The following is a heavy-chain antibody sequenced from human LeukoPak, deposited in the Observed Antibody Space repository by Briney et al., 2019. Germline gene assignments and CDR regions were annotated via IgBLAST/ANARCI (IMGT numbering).Heavy chain of an antibody. V-gene: IGHV1-2*02. CDR3: ARGYCTNGVCYLVFDY. Sequence: ASXXVSXKAXGYTXTGYXMXXVRQAPGQGLEWMGXINPNSGGTNYAQKFQGRVTMTRDTSISTAYMELSRLRSDDTAVYYCARGYCTNGVCYLVFDYWGQGTLVTVSS. D-gene: IGHD2-8*01. CDR2: INPNSGGT. CDR1: GYTXTGYX. J-gene: IGHJ4*02.